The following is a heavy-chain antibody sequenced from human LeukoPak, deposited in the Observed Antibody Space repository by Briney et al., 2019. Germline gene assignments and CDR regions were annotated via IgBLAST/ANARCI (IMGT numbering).Heavy chain of an antibody. V-gene: IGHV1-46*01. D-gene: IGHD3-9*01. CDR3: ARAADYDFLTAYYGRLGDAFDI. Sequence: ASVKVSCKASGYTFTSYSMHWVRQAPGQGLEWMGIIKSSGGSTTYAQKFQGRVTMTRDTSTSTLYMNLSSLRSEDTAVYFCARAADYDFLTAYYGRLGDAFDIWGQGTMVTVSS. CDR1: GYTFTSYS. J-gene: IGHJ3*02. CDR2: IKSSGGST.